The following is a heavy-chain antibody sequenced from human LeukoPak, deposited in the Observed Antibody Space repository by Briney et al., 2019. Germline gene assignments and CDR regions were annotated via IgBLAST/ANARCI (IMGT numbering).Heavy chain of an antibody. D-gene: IGHD2-15*01. V-gene: IGHV4-59*01. CDR1: GDSISTYY. CDR2: IYYRGTT. J-gene: IGHJ4*02. Sequence: SETLSLTCTVSGDSISTYYWGWIRQSPGKGLEWIAYIYYRGTTNYNPSLKSRVTISADTSKTQFSLILSSVTAADTAVYYCVSSSPRYCTGGTCYSSRGFDYWGQGALVTVSS. CDR3: VSSSPRYCTGGTCYSSRGFDY.